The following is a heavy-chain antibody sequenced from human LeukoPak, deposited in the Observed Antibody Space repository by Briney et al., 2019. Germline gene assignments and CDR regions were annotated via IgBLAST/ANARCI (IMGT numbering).Heavy chain of an antibody. CDR1: GFTSSSYE. J-gene: IGHJ6*04. CDR2: ISSSGSTI. D-gene: IGHD3-10*01. Sequence: GGSLRLSCAASGFTSSSYEMNWVRQAPGKGLEWVSYISSSGSTIYYADSVKGRFTISRDNAKNPLYLQMNSLRAEDTAVYYCARDVLLWFGESPYYYYGMDVWGKGTTVTVSS. V-gene: IGHV3-48*03. CDR3: ARDVLLWFGESPYYYYGMDV.